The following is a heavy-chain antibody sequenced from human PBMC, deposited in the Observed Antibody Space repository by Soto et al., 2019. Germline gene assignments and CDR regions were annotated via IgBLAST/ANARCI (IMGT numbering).Heavy chain of an antibody. J-gene: IGHJ4*02. V-gene: IGHV3-23*01. CDR1: GYTFSSRA. CDR2: IDGGGTT. CDR3: ATLLGFTFGGSLYSHVAVY. Sequence: EVHLWESGGDLVQPGGSLRVSCVGSGYTFSSRAMSWVRQAPGKGLEWVSGIDGGGTTDYADSVKGRFTISRDNSQDTLYLQMNRLSAEDMAVYYCATLLGFTFGGSLYSHVAVYWGQATLVTVSS. D-gene: IGHD3-16*01.